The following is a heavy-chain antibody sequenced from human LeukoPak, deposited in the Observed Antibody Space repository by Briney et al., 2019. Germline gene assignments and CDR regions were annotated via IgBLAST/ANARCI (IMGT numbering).Heavy chain of an antibody. V-gene: IGHV3-33*01. D-gene: IGHD2-8*02. Sequence: GRSLSLSYEASGFNFNTHGMHWIRQTTAQGLERAEAIWYDASQKYYVDSLKGRFTISRDNTKNTLYLQMNSRRAENTAVYYCTRISCTGNRCKPYSYYDIDVWGQGTTVTVSS. CDR1: GFNFNTHG. CDR2: IWYDASQK. J-gene: IGHJ6*02. CDR3: TRISCTGNRCKPYSYYDIDV.